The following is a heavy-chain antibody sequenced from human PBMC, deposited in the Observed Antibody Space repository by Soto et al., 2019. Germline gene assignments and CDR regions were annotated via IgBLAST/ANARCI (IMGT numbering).Heavy chain of an antibody. CDR2: IYYSGST. V-gene: IGHV4-30-4*01. J-gene: IGHJ3*02. D-gene: IGHD3-10*01. Sequence: ASETLSLTCTVSGGSISSGDYYWSWIRQPPGKGLEWIGYIYYSGSTYYNPSLKSRVTISVDTSKNQFSLKLSSVTAADTAVYYCARGKYYGSGSYYPIWSQGTMVTVSS. CDR3: ARGKYYGSGSYYPI. CDR1: GGSISSGDYY.